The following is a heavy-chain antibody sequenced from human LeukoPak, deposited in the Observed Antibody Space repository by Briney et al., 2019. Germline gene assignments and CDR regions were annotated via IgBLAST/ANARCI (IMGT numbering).Heavy chain of an antibody. CDR3: ATGPLLSSCWFDP. J-gene: IGHJ5*02. Sequence: ASVKVSCKVSGYTLTELSMHWVRQAPGKGLEWMGGFDPEDGETIYAQKFQGRVTMTEDTTTDTAYMELSSLRSEDTAVYYCATGPLLSSCWFDPWGQGTLVTVSS. D-gene: IGHD3-10*01. V-gene: IGHV1-24*01. CDR1: GYTLTELS. CDR2: FDPEDGET.